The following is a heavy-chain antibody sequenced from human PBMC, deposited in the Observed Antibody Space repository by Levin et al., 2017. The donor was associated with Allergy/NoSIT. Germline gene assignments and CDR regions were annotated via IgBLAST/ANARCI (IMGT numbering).Heavy chain of an antibody. CDR2: IIPIFGTA. CDR1: GGTFSSYA. CDR3: ARELLEPFGYYGMDV. Sequence: SVKVSCKASGGTFSSYAISWVRQAPGQGLEWMGGIIPIFGTANYAQKFQGRVTITADKSTSTAYMELSSLRSEDTAVYYCARELLEPFGYYGMDVWGQGTTVTVSS. D-gene: IGHD1-26*01. V-gene: IGHV1-69*06. J-gene: IGHJ6*02.